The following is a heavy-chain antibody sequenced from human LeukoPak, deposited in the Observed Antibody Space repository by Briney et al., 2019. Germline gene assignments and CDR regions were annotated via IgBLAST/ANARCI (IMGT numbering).Heavy chain of an antibody. V-gene: IGHV4-59*08. D-gene: IGHD3-3*01. J-gene: IGHJ6*02. CDR3: ARFKYDFWSGSRSYYFYGMDV. Sequence: SETLSLTRTVSGGSISSHYWSWIRQPPGKGLEWIGYIYYSGSTTYTPSLKSRVTISLDTSKNQFSLKLSSVTAVDTAVYYCARFKYDFWSGSRSYYFYGMDVWGQGTTVTVSS. CDR2: IYYSGST. CDR1: GGSISSHY.